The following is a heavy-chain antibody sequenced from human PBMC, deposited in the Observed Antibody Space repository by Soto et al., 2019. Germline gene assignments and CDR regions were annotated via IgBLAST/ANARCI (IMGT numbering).Heavy chain of an antibody. V-gene: IGHV1-69*12. D-gene: IGHD2-2*01. CDR1: GGTFSSYA. CDR2: IIPIFGTA. J-gene: IGHJ6*02. Sequence: QVQLVQSGAEVKKPGSSVKVSCKASGGTFSSYAISWVRQAPGQGLEWMGGIIPIFGTANYAQKFQGRVTITAEESTSTAYMGLRSLRSEDTAVYYCARRALGYCISTSCYEYYYYGMDVWGQGTTVTVSS. CDR3: ARRALGYCISTSCYEYYYYGMDV.